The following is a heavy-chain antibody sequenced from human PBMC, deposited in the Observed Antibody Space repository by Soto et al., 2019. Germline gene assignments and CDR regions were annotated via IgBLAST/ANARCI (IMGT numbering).Heavy chain of an antibody. V-gene: IGHV3-23*01. Sequence: EVQLLDSGGGLVQPGESLRLSCAASGFTFSSYAMSWVRQAPGEGLEWVSTISAGGTTTYYADSVKGRFTISRDNSKNTLYLQMNSLRAEDTAVYYCARGRRKIRFLEWPNPDYWGQGTLVTVSS. CDR2: ISAGGTTT. J-gene: IGHJ4*02. CDR3: ARGRRKIRFLEWPNPDY. CDR1: GFTFSSYA. D-gene: IGHD3-3*01.